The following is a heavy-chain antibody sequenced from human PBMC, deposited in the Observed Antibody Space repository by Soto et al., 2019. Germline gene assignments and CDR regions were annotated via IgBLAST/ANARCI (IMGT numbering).Heavy chain of an antibody. V-gene: IGHV4-4*02. Sequence: QVQLQESGPGLVKPSGTLSLTCAVSGGSISSSNWWSWVRQPPGKGLEWIGEIYHSGSTNYNPSLKSRVTISVDKSKNQFSLKLSSVTAADTAVYYCARDGKYCSGGSCYHDWYFDLWGRGTLVTVSS. CDR1: GGSISSSNW. CDR2: IYHSGST. CDR3: ARDGKYCSGGSCYHDWYFDL. J-gene: IGHJ2*01. D-gene: IGHD2-15*01.